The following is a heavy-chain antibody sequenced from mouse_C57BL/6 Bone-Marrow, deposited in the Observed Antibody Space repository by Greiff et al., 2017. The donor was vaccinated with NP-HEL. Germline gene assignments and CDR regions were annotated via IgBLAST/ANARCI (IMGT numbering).Heavy chain of an antibody. V-gene: IGHV1-54*01. CDR3: ARGNWAFDY. J-gene: IGHJ2*01. CDR1: GYAFTNYL. Sequence: QVQLKESGAELVRPGTSVKVSCKASGYAFTNYLIEWVKQRPGQGLEWIGVINPGSGGTNYNEKFKGKATLTADKSSSTAYMQLSSLTSEDSAVYFCARGNWAFDYWGQGTTPTVSS. D-gene: IGHD4-1*01. CDR2: INPGSGGT.